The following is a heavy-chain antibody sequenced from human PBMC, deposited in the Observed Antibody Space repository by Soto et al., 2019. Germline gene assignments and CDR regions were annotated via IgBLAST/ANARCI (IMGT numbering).Heavy chain of an antibody. CDR2: IYYSGST. CDR3: ARASTGYYPAHHFDH. V-gene: IGHV4-59*01. Sequence: PSETLSLTCTVSGGSISSYYLSWIRQPPGKGLEWIGYIYYSGSTNYNPSLKSRVTISVDTSKNQFSLKLSSVTAADTAVYYCARASTGYYPAHHFDHWGHGTQVTVPS. CDR1: GGSISSYY. J-gene: IGHJ4*01. D-gene: IGHD3-9*01.